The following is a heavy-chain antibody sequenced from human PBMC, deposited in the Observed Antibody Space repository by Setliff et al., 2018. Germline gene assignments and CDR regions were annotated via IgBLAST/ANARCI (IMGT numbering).Heavy chain of an antibody. Sequence: PSETLSLTCTVSGGYIRSFHWSWIRQSPGKGLEWIGSIYYSGSTYYNPSLKSRVTISVDTSKNQFSLKLSSVTAADTAVYYCASLPYYDSSGYSLSYYWGQGTLVTVSS. CDR3: ASLPYYDSSGYSLSYY. CDR1: GGYIRSFH. J-gene: IGHJ4*02. D-gene: IGHD3-22*01. V-gene: IGHV4-59*05. CDR2: IYYSGST.